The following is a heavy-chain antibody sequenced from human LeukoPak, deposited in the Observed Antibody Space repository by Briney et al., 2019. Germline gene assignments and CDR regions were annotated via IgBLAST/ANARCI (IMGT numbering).Heavy chain of an antibody. CDR1: GFTFSSYA. CDR3: AKANLYDYVWGSYRYFDY. Sequence: GGSLRLSCAASGFTFSSYAMSWVRQAPGKGLEWVSAISGSGGSTYYADSVKGRFTISRDNSKNTLYLQMNSLRAEDTAVHYCAKANLYDYVWGSYRYFDYWGQGTLVTVSS. V-gene: IGHV3-23*01. J-gene: IGHJ4*02. D-gene: IGHD3-16*02. CDR2: ISGSGGST.